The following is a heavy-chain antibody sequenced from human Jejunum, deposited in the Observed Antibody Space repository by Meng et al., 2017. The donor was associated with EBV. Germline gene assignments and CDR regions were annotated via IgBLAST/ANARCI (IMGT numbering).Heavy chain of an antibody. CDR1: GGSINSKNW. Sequence: QVQLQESGPGLVQPSGTLSLTCTVSGGSINSKNWWHWVRQAPGKGLEWIGEIDHSGSTHYNPSLKSRVTISLGTSMNQFSLELTSPTAADTAVYYCARDSQYLARGYLDYWGQGALVTVSS. V-gene: IGHV4-4*02. CDR3: ARDSQYLARGYLDY. J-gene: IGHJ4*02. D-gene: IGHD2/OR15-2a*01. CDR2: IDHSGST.